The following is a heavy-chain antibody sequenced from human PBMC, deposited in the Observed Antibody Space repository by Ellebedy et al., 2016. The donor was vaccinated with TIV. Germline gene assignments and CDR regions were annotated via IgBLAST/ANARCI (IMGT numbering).Heavy chain of an antibody. CDR2: INHSGST. J-gene: IGHJ5*02. V-gene: IGHV4-34*01. CDR1: GGSFSGYY. CDR3: ARGRARLDP. Sequence: SETLSLXXAVYGGSFSGYYWSWIRQPPGKGLEWIGEINHSGSTNYNPSLKSRVTISVDTSKNQFSLKLSSVTAADTAVYYCARGRARLDPWGQGTLVTVSS.